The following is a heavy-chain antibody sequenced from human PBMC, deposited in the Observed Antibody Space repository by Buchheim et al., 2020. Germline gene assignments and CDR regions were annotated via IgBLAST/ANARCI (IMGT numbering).Heavy chain of an antibody. CDR1: GFTFSAYW. J-gene: IGHJ4*02. D-gene: IGHD5-12*01. CDR3: VRFGYTGWSIDD. V-gene: IGHV3-7*01. Sequence: EVQLVESGGGLAQPGGSLKLSCATSGFTFSAYWMGWVRQAPGKGLEWLANINQNGDVKYSMSSMKGRFAIPRDNAKNSLSGQINSLRADDTAVYHCVRFGYTGWSIDDWGQGT. CDR2: INQNGDVK.